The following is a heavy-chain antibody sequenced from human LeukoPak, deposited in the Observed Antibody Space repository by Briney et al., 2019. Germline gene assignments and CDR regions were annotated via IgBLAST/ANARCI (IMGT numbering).Heavy chain of an antibody. J-gene: IGHJ4*02. D-gene: IGHD4-17*01. Sequence: ASMKVSCKVSGNTLTELSMHWVRQAPGKGLEWMGGFDPEDGETVYAQKFQGRVTITADKSTSTAYMELSSLRSEDTAVYYCARGADYGDYVTLDYWGQGTLVTVSS. V-gene: IGHV1-24*01. CDR2: FDPEDGET. CDR1: GNTLTELS. CDR3: ARGADYGDYVTLDY.